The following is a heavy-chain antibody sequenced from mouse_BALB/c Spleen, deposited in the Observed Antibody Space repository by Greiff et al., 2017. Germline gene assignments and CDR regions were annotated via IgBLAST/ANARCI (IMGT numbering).Heavy chain of an antibody. J-gene: IGHJ4*01. CDR3: ARDYGNDAMDY. V-gene: IGHV2-9*02. D-gene: IGHD2-1*01. CDR1: GFSLTSYG. Sequence: VKLMESGPGLVAPSQSLSITCTVSGFSLTSYGVHWVRQPPGKGLEWLGVIWAGGSTNYNSALMSRLSISKDNSKSQVFLKMNSLQTDDTAMYYCARDYGNDAMDYWGQGTSVTVSS. CDR2: IWAGGST.